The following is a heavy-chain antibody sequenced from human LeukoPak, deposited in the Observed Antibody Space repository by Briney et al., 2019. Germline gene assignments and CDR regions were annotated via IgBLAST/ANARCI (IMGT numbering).Heavy chain of an antibody. D-gene: IGHD6-6*01. CDR1: GGSISSYY. J-gene: IGHJ6*03. Sequence: SETLSLTCTVSGGSISSYYWSWIRQPPGKGLEWIGYIFYSGSTNYNPSLKSRVTISVDTSKNQFSLKLSSVTAADTAVYYCARDSSEPPFYYYYYMDVWGKGTTVTISS. CDR2: IFYSGST. V-gene: IGHV4-59*12. CDR3: ARDSSEPPFYYYYYMDV.